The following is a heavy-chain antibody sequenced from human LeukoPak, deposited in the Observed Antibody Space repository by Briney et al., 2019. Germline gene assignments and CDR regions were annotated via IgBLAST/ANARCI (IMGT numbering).Heavy chain of an antibody. D-gene: IGHD5-12*01. CDR3: TTGWLRWSYGFDY. V-gene: IGHV3-15*01. J-gene: IGHJ4*02. Sequence: KTGGSLRLSCAASGFTFTNAWMNWVRQAPGKELEWVGRIKPKTDGGTTDSAAPVKGRFTISRDDSKTTLYLQMNSLKTEDTAIYYCTTGWLRWSYGFDYWGLGTLVTVSS. CDR2: IKPKTDGGTT. CDR1: GFTFTNAW.